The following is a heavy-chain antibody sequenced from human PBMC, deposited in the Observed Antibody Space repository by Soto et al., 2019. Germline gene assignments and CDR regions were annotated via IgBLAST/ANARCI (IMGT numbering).Heavy chain of an antibody. CDR3: ARELDGLDV. Sequence: PGGSLRLSCAASGFNFNDYAMHWVRQIAGKGLEWVSCISCEGSCTEYVDSVKGRFTISRDNAKNSLYLQMNSLRAEDTAVYYCARELDGLDVWGQGTTVTVSS. V-gene: IGHV3-20*04. J-gene: IGHJ6*02. CDR1: GFNFNDYA. CDR2: ISCEGSCT.